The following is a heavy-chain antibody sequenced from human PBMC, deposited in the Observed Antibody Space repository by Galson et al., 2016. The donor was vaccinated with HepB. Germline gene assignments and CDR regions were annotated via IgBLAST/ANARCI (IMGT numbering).Heavy chain of an antibody. D-gene: IGHD1-14*01. CDR3: TTARTKWDY. CDR1: GFTFSSYP. V-gene: IGHV3-23*01. J-gene: IGHJ4*02. Sequence: SLRLSCAASGFTFSSYPMSWVRQAPGKGPEWVSIIRDSGDITYYTDSVKGRFTISRDNSKNTLYLQMNSLKTEDTAVYYCTTARTKWDYWGQGTLVTVSS. CDR2: IRDSGDIT.